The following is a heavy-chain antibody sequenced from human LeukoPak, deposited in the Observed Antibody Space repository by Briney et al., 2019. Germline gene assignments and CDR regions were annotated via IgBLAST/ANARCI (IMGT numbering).Heavy chain of an antibody. CDR2: IYTSGST. CDR1: GGSISSYY. V-gene: IGHV4-4*07. D-gene: IGHD6-19*01. J-gene: IGHJ4*02. CDR3: ARDFPGYSSGWPSWFDY. Sequence: PSETLSFTCTVSGGSISSYYWSWIRQPAGKGLEWIGRIYTSGSTNYNPSLKGRVTISVDKSKNQFSLKLSSVTAADTAVYYCARDFPGYSSGWPSWFDYWGQGTLVTVSS.